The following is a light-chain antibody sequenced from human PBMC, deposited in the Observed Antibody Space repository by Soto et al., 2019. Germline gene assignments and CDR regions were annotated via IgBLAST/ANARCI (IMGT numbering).Light chain of an antibody. V-gene: IGLV2-14*01. CDR3: SSYTRSSPYV. J-gene: IGLJ1*01. CDR2: EVS. Sequence: QSALTQPASVSGSPGQSITISCTGTSSDVGDYIYVSWYQQHPGKAPKLMIYEVSNRPSGVSNRFSGSKSGNTASLTISGLQDEDEAEYYCSSYTRSSPYVFGTGTKLTVL. CDR1: SSDVGDYIY.